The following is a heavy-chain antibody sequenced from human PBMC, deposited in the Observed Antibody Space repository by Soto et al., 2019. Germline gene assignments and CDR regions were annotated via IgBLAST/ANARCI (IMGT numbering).Heavy chain of an antibody. Sequence: GGSLRLFCAASGFDFSDYYMSWIRQAPGKGLEWVSYISSSGGTVSYADSVKGRFTISRDNAKKSLYLQMNSLRAADTAVYYCASVIEVPGYWGQGTLVTVSS. CDR2: ISSSGGTV. J-gene: IGHJ4*02. V-gene: IGHV3-11*01. CDR1: GFDFSDYY. CDR3: ASVIEVPGY. D-gene: IGHD3-16*02.